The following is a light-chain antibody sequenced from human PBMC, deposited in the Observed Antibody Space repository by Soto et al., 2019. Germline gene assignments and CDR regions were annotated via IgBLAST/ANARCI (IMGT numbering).Light chain of an antibody. J-gene: IGKJ4*01. Sequence: EIVLTQSPATLSLSPGERATLSCRASQSVSSYLAWYQQKPGQAPRLLIYDASNRATGIPARFSGSGSGTEFTLTICSLEPEDFAVYYCQQRSNWPFFGGGTKV. V-gene: IGKV3-11*01. CDR2: DAS. CDR1: QSVSSY. CDR3: QQRSNWPF.